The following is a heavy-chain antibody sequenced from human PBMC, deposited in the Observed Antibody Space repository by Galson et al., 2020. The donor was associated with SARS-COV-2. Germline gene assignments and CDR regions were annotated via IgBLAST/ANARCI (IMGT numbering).Heavy chain of an antibody. J-gene: IGHJ4*02. CDR2: TYYRFKWYN. Sequence: SQTLSLTCAISGDSVSTNSAAWNWIRQSPSRGLEWLGRTYYRFKWYNDYAVSVKSRITINPDTSKNQFSLQLNSVTPEDTAVYYCARLGWIQKGFDYWGQGTLVTVSS. D-gene: IGHD5-18*01. CDR1: GDSVSTNSAA. CDR3: ARLGWIQKGFDY. V-gene: IGHV6-1*01.